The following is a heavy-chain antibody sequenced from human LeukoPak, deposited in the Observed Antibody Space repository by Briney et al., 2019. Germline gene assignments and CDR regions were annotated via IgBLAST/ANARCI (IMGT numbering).Heavy chain of an antibody. CDR2: MNPNSGNT. CDR1: GYTFTSYG. V-gene: IGHV1-8*02. CDR3: GRGRGNGRPENYFDY. J-gene: IGHJ4*02. D-gene: IGHD2-8*01. Sequence: GASVKVSCKASGYTFTSYGISWVRQATGQGPEWMGWMNPNSGNTGYVQRFQGRVTMTRNTSISTAYMELNSLRSEDTAVYFCGRGRGNGRPENYFDYWGQGTLVTVSS.